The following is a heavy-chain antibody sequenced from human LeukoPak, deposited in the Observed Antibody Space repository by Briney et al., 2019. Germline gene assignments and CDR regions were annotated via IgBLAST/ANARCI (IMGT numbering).Heavy chain of an antibody. CDR1: GFTFSGHS. CDR2: IFGNGVKT. Sequence: GGSLRLSCAASGFTFSGHSMTWVRQTPGKGLEWVSVIFGNGVKTYYADSLKGRFTISRDNSKSTLYLQMNSLRADDTAVYYCARTIGQYSNSWLYFYYGLDVWGQGTTVIVSS. J-gene: IGHJ6*02. CDR3: ARTIGQYSNSWLYFYYGLDV. V-gene: IGHV3-23*01. D-gene: IGHD6-13*01.